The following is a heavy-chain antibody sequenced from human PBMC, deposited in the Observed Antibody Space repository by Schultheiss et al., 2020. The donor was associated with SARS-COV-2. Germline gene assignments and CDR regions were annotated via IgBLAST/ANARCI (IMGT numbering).Heavy chain of an antibody. CDR3: ARTYYYGSGSYNYYYYMDV. J-gene: IGHJ6*03. Sequence: GSLRLSCTVSGGSISSYYWSWIRQPPGKGLEWIGYIYYSGSTNYNPSLKSRVTISVDTSKNQFSLKLSSVTAADTAVYYCARTYYYGSGSYNYYYYMDVWGKGTTVTVSS. CDR1: GGSISSYY. V-gene: IGHV4-59*12. CDR2: IYYSGST. D-gene: IGHD3-10*01.